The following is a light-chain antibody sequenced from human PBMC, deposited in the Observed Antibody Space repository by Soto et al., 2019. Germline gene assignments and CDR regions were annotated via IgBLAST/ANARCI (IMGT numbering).Light chain of an antibody. CDR2: NVY. Sequence: QSALTQPASVSGSPGQSITIFCTGTSSVIGIYNFVSWYQQHPGKAPKLMIYNVYSRPSGVSSRFSGSKSGNTASLTISWLQAEDEADYYYNSYTSASTYVFGTGTKVTVL. J-gene: IGLJ1*01. CDR1: SSVIGIYNF. V-gene: IGLV2-14*03. CDR3: NSYTSASTYV.